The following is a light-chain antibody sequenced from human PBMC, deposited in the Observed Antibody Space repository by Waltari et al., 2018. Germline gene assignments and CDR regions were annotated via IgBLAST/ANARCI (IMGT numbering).Light chain of an antibody. V-gene: IGKV1-NL1*01. Sequence: DIQMSHSPCSLSASVGDRVTITCRSSQGISNSLDRYQQKPGKALKLLLYASSRLESVVPTRCSGSGSRTDYTLTISSLQPEDFATYYCQHYYSTNTFGQGTKLEIK. CDR2: ASS. CDR3: QHYYSTNT. CDR1: QGISNS. J-gene: IGKJ2*01.